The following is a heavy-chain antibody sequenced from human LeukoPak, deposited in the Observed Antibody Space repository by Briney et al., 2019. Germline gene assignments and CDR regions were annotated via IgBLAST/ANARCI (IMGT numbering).Heavy chain of an antibody. D-gene: IGHD1-26*01. V-gene: IGHV4-61*01. Sequence: SETLSLTCTVSGGSVSSGSYYWSWIRQPPGKGLVWIGYIYYSGSTNYNPSLKSRVTISVDTSKNQFSLKLSSVTAADTAVYYCARERKSRWVLRPRFYYGMDVWGQGTTVTVSS. CDR1: GGSVSSGSYY. CDR3: ARERKSRWVLRPRFYYGMDV. J-gene: IGHJ6*02. CDR2: IYYSGST.